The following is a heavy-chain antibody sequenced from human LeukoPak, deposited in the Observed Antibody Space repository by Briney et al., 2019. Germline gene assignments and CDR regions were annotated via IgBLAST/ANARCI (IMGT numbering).Heavy chain of an antibody. CDR2: INPNSGGT. Sequence: ASVKVSCKASGYTFTGYYMHWVRQAPGQGLEWMGWINPNSGGTNYAQKFQGRVTMTRDTSISTAYMELSRLRSDDTAVYYCARDLGGRSGGSCTDYWGQGTLVTVSS. V-gene: IGHV1-2*02. J-gene: IGHJ4*02. CDR3: ARDLGGRSGGSCTDY. D-gene: IGHD2-15*01. CDR1: GYTFTGYY.